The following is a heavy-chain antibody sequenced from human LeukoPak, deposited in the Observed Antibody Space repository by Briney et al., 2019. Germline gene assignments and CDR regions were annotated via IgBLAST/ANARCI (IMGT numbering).Heavy chain of an antibody. CDR3: ARGLRLGELSPLGVYFDY. D-gene: IGHD3-16*02. CDR1: GGSISSYY. J-gene: IGHJ4*02. V-gene: IGHV4-59*08. CDR2: IYYSGST. Sequence: SETLSLTCTVSGGSISSYYWSWIRQPPGKGLEWIGYIYYSGSTNYNPSLKSRVTISVNTSKNQFSLKLSSVTAADTAVYYCARGLRLGELSPLGVYFDYWGQGTLVTVSS.